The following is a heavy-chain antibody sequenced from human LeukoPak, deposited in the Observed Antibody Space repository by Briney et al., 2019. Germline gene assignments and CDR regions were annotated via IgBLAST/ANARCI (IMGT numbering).Heavy chain of an antibody. CDR2: ISYSVRT. CDR3: ARHLEYISSWKAYYFDY. D-gene: IGHD6-13*01. CDR1: IGSISSSSHF. J-gene: IGHJ4*02. V-gene: IGHV4-39*01. Sequence: KPSQTLSLTCTVSIGSISSSSHFGDWIRQSPGKGMEWIGSISYSVRTYYSPSLKSRVTISVDTSKNRFSLKLSAVTAADTAVYYCARHLEYISSWKAYYFDYGGQGTLVTVSS.